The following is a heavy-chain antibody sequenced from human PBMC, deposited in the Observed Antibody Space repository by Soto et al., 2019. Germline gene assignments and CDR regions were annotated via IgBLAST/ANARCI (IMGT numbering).Heavy chain of an antibody. D-gene: IGHD2-15*01. Sequence: SETLSLTCAVYGGSFSGYYWSWIRQPPGKGLEWIGEINHSGSTNYNPSLKSRVTISVDTSKNQFSLKLCSVTAADTAVYYCARGTVVVVAALPMDVWGKGPRSPSPQ. V-gene: IGHV4-34*01. CDR2: INHSGST. CDR3: ARGTVVVVAALPMDV. J-gene: IGHJ6*01. CDR1: GGSFSGYY.